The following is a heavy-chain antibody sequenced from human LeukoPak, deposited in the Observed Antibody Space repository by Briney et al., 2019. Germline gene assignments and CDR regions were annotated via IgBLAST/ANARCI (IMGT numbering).Heavy chain of an antibody. Sequence: GGSLRLSCAASGFTFSSYAMSWVRQAPGKGLEWVSAISGSGGSTYYADSVKGRSTISRDNSKNTLYLQMNSLRAEDTAVYYCARQAAAGNYIDYWGQGTLVTVSS. CDR2: ISGSGGST. D-gene: IGHD6-13*01. V-gene: IGHV3-23*01. CDR1: GFTFSSYA. J-gene: IGHJ4*02. CDR3: ARQAAAGNYIDY.